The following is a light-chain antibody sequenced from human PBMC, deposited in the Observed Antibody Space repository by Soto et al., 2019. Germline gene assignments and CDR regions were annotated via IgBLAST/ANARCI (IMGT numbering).Light chain of an antibody. V-gene: IGLV1-51*01. CDR3: GSWDSSLSVAV. CDR1: SSNIGDNY. Sequence: QAELTQPPSVCAAAGQKVTISCSGSSSNIGDNYVSWYRQVPGTPPKLLIYDNDQRSSGTPDRFSAYKSGTSATLGISGLQTGDEADYYCGSWDSSLSVAVFGGGTQLTVL. J-gene: IGLJ7*01. CDR2: DND.